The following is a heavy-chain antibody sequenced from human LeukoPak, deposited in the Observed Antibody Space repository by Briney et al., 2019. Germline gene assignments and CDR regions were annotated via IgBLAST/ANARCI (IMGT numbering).Heavy chain of an antibody. Sequence: SETLSLTCTVSGGSISSSTSGWGWYWGWIRQPPGKGLEWIGSIYYSGSTYYNPSLKGRVTISVDRSKNQFSLKLSSVTAADTAVYYCARHGGFYQDVWGQGTTVTVSS. CDR3: ARHGGFYQDV. CDR2: IYYSGST. V-gene: IGHV4-39*07. CDR1: GGSISSSTSGWGWY. J-gene: IGHJ6*02. D-gene: IGHD4-23*01.